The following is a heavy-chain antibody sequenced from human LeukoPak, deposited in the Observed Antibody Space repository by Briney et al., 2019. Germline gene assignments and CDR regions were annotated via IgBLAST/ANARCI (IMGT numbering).Heavy chain of an antibody. D-gene: IGHD4-23*01. J-gene: IGHJ4*02. CDR1: GFTFSDYY. CDR3: ARAAYGGKAVGPYDY. Sequence: GGSLRLSCAASGFTFSDYYMSWIRQAPGKGLEWVSYISSSGSTIYYADSVKGRFSISRDNAKNSLYLQMNSLRAEDTAVYYCARAAYGGKAVGPYDYWGQGTLVTVSS. CDR2: ISSSGSTI. V-gene: IGHV3-11*04.